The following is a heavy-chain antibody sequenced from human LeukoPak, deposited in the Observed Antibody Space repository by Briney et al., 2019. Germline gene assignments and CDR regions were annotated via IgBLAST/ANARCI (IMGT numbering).Heavy chain of an antibody. CDR2: ISAYNGNT. D-gene: IGHD3-10*01. CDR1: GYTFTTYG. Sequence: GASVKVSCTASGYTFTTYGISWVRQAPGQGLEWMGWISAYNGNTKYAQKLQDRVTMTTDRSTSTAYMELRSLRSGDTAVYYCARDPPYYYGSGNPHAEYFQHWGQGTLVTVSS. CDR3: ARDPPYYYGSGNPHAEYFQH. J-gene: IGHJ1*01. V-gene: IGHV1-18*01.